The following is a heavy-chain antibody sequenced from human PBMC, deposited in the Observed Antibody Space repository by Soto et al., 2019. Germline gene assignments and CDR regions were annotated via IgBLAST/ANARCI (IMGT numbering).Heavy chain of an antibody. V-gene: IGHV3-33*06. Sequence: QVQLVESGGGVVQPGTSLRLSCAVSGLTFRKSGMHWVRQAPGKGLEWVALILNDGVNKYYADSVKGRFIISRDNSKNTLSPQMNNLRVEDTAVYYCAKDGINWGFDYWGQGTLVTVSS. D-gene: IGHD7-27*01. CDR2: ILNDGVNK. CDR1: GLTFRKSG. J-gene: IGHJ4*02. CDR3: AKDGINWGFDY.